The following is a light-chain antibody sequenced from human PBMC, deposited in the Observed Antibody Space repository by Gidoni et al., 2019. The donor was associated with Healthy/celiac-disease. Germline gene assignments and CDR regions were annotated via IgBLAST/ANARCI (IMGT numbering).Light chain of an antibody. CDR2: AAS. V-gene: IGKV1-39*01. CDR1: QSISSY. Sequence: DIQMTQSPSSLSASVGDRVTITCRASQSISSYLNWYQQKPGKAPKLLIYAASSLQSGVPSRFSGSGSGTDFTLTISSLQPEDFATYYCKQSYSTPRTFGGGTKVESK. J-gene: IGKJ4*01. CDR3: KQSYSTPRT.